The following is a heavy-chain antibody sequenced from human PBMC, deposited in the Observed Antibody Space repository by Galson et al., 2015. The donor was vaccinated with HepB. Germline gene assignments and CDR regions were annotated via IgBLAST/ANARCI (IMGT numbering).Heavy chain of an antibody. CDR3: AKGPAAAVYYFDY. CDR1: AFTFSSYA. J-gene: IGHJ4*02. V-gene: IGHV3-23*01. CDR2: ISAGGGST. D-gene: IGHD6-25*01. Sequence: SLRLSCAASAFTFSSYAMTWVRQAPGKGLEWVSIISAGGGSTYYADSVKGRFTISRDNSKNTLYLQMNSLRAEDTAVYYCAKGPAAAVYYFDYWGQGTLVSISS.